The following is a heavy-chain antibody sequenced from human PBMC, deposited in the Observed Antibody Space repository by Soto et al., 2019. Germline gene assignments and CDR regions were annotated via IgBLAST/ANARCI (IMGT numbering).Heavy chain of an antibody. Sequence: QVQLVESGGGVVQPGRSLRLSCAASGFTFSSYGMHWVRQAPGKGLEWVAVISYDGSNKYYADSVKGRFTISRDNSKNTLYLQMNSLRAEDTAVDYCAKDHYTVTGNYWYFDLLGRGTLVTVSS. CDR3: AKDHYTVTGNYWYFDL. CDR1: GFTFSSYG. D-gene: IGHD4-17*01. J-gene: IGHJ2*01. CDR2: ISYDGSNK. V-gene: IGHV3-30*18.